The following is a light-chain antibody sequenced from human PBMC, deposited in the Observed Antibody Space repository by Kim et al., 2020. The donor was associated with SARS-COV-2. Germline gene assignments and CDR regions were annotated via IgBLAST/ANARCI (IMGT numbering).Light chain of an antibody. CDR1: QNVGSY. J-gene: IGKJ4*01. V-gene: IGKV3-11*01. CDR2: EAS. CDR3: QQRSDWLT. Sequence: ALSPGERATLSCRASQNVGSYLAWYQQKPGQAPRLVIYEASKRATGIPARFSGSWSGTDFTLSISSLEPEDFAIYHCQQRSDWLTFGGGTKVDIK.